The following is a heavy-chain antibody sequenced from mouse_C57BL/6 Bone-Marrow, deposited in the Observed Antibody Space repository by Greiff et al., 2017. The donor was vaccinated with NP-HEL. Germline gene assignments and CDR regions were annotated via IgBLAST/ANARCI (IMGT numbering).Heavy chain of an antibody. Sequence: EVHLVESGGGLVKPGGSLKLSCAASGFTFSDYGMHWVRQAPEKGLEWVAYISSGSSTIYYADTVKGRFTISRDNAKNTLFLQMTSLRSEDTAMYYCARWLRYAMDYWGQGTSVTVSS. V-gene: IGHV5-17*01. CDR2: ISSGSSTI. D-gene: IGHD1-2*01. CDR3: ARWLRYAMDY. J-gene: IGHJ4*01. CDR1: GFTFSDYG.